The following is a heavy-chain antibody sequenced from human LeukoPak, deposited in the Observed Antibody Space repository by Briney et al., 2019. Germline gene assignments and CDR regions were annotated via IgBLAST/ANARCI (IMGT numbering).Heavy chain of an antibody. J-gene: IGHJ1*01. D-gene: IGHD1-1*01. V-gene: IGHV4-39*01. CDR1: GGSISSGSYY. CDR2: IYYSGST. Sequence: SETLSLTCTVSGGSISSGSYYWDWMRQPPGKGLEWIGSIYYSGSTYYNPSLKSRVTISVDTSMNQFSLILSSVTAADTAVYYCARHLGGYNYGPKEFEHWGQGTLVTVSS. CDR3: ARHLGGYNYGPKEFEH.